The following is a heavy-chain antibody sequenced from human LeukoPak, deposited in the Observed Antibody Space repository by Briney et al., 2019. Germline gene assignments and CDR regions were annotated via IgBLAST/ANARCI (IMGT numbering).Heavy chain of an antibody. CDR3: AKVGDSSSWYREFDF. CDR2: ISSSSSYI. D-gene: IGHD6-13*01. CDR1: GFTFSSYS. V-gene: IGHV3-21*01. J-gene: IGHJ4*02. Sequence: GGSLRLSCAASGFTFSSYSMNWVRQAPGKGLEWVSSISSSSSYIYYADSVKGRFTISRDNAKNSLHLQMNSLRAEDTAVYYCAKVGDSSSWYREFDFWGQGTLVTVSS.